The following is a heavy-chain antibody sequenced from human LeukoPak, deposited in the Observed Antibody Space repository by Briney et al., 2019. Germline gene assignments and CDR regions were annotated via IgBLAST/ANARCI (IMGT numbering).Heavy chain of an antibody. CDR1: GFTFSGYW. D-gene: IGHD6-13*01. J-gene: IGHJ4*02. CDR2: IKEDGSAK. Sequence: RGSLRLSCGASGFTFSGYWKNWVRQAPGKGLEWVANIKEDGSAKYYVDSVKGRFTISRDNAEYSLYLQMNSLRAEDTAIYSCARGYSSSCDYWGQGTLVTVSS. CDR3: ARGYSSSCDY. V-gene: IGHV3-7*04.